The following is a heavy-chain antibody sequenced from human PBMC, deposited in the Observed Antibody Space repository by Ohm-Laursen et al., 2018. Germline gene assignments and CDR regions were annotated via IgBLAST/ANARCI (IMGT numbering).Heavy chain of an antibody. V-gene: IGHV3-7*03. CDR1: GFTFSSFC. CDR3: AKGKTDVDY. Sequence: SLRLSCAASGFTFSSFCMTWVRQAPGKGLEWVANIKQDGSEKYYADSVRGRFTISRDNAKNTLYLQMNSLRAEDTAVYYCAKGKTDVDYWGQGTLVTVSS. D-gene: IGHD2-21*02. J-gene: IGHJ4*02. CDR2: IKQDGSEK.